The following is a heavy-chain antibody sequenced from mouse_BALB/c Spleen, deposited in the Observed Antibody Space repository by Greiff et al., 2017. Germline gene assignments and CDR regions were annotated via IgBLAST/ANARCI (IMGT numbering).Heavy chain of an antibody. J-gene: IGHJ2*01. Sequence: VQLKESGGGLVKPGGSLKLSCAASGFTFSSYAMSWVRQTPEKRLEWVATISSGGSYTYYPDSVKGRFTISRDNAKNTLYLQMSSLRSEDTAMYYCARGYGNLKIFDYWGQGTTLTVSS. CDR1: GFTFSSYA. CDR3: ARGYGNLKIFDY. D-gene: IGHD2-1*01. V-gene: IGHV5-9-3*01. CDR2: ISSGGSYT.